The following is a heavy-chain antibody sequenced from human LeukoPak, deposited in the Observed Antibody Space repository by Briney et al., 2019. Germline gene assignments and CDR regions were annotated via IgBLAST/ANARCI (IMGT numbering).Heavy chain of an antibody. CDR1: VYTFTFYY. CDR2: INPNSGGT. V-gene: IGHV1-2*02. Sequence: GASVTVSFTSSVYTFTFYYMHWGRQAPGQGQGWRGWINPNSGGTNYAQKFQGRVTMTRDTSISTAYMELSRLRSDDTAVYYCARGYCSSTSCYGLWGAFDIWGQGTMVTVSS. D-gene: IGHD2-2*01. J-gene: IGHJ3*02. CDR3: ARGYCSSTSCYGLWGAFDI.